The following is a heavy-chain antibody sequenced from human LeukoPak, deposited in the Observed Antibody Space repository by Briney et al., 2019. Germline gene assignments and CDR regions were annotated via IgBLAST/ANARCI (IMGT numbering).Heavy chain of an antibody. Sequence: PSETLSLTCTVSGGSISSGGYYWSWIRQHPGKGLEWIGYIYYSGSTYYNPSLKSRVTISVDTSKNQFSLKLSSVTAADTAMYYCASAYYYENWFDPWGQGTLVTVSS. D-gene: IGHD3-16*01. J-gene: IGHJ5*02. V-gene: IGHV4-31*03. CDR2: IYYSGST. CDR3: ASAYYYENWFDP. CDR1: GGSISSGGYY.